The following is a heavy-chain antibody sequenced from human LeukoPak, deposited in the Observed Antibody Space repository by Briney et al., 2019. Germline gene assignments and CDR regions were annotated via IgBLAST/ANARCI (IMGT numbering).Heavy chain of an antibody. CDR3: ARDRLLWFRELFWNPFDY. D-gene: IGHD3-10*01. Sequence: GASVKVSCKASGYTFTSYGISWVRQAPGQGLEWMGWISAYNGNTNYAQKLQGRVTMTTDTSTSTAYMELRSLGSDDTAVYYCARDRLLWFRELFWNPFDYWGQGTLVTVSS. CDR2: ISAYNGNT. V-gene: IGHV1-18*01. J-gene: IGHJ4*02. CDR1: GYTFTSYG.